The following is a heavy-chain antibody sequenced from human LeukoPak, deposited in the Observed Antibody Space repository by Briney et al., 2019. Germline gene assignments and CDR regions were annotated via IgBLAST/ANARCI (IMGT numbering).Heavy chain of an antibody. J-gene: IGHJ3*02. V-gene: IGHV4-39*07. CDR1: GGSMSSSSYY. CDR2: IFYSGST. Sequence: SETLSLTCTVSGGSMSSSSYYWGWIRQPPGKGLEWIGSIFYSGSTNYNPSLKSRVTISVDTSKNQFSLKLSSVTAADTAVYYCAREPLALDAFDIWGQGTMVTVSS. CDR3: AREPLALDAFDI.